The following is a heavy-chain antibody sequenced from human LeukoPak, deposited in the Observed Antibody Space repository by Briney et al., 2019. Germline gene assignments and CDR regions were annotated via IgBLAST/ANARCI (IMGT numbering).Heavy chain of an antibody. CDR2: IKSKTDGGTT. Sequence: GGSLRLSCAASGFTFSNAWMSWVRQAPGKGLEWVGRIKSKTDGGTTDYAAPVKGRFTISRDDSKNTLYLQMNSLKTEDTAVYYCTTTGTVTPYYYMDVWGKGTTVTISS. V-gene: IGHV3-15*05. D-gene: IGHD4-17*01. CDR1: GFTFSNAW. CDR3: TTTGTVTPYYYMDV. J-gene: IGHJ6*03.